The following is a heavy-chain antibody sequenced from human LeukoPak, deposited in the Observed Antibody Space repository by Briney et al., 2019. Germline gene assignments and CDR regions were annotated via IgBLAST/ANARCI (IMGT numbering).Heavy chain of an antibody. CDR3: ARAGCSGGSCYRSRGAFDI. CDR2: IYYSGST. CDR1: GGSISSSSYY. Sequence: SETLSLTCTVSGGSISSSSYYWGWIRQPPGKGLEWIGSIYYSGSTYYNPSLKSRVTISVDTSKNQFSLKLSSVTAADTAVYYCARAGCSGGSCYRSRGAFDIWGQGTMVTVSS. J-gene: IGHJ3*02. V-gene: IGHV4-39*07. D-gene: IGHD2-15*01.